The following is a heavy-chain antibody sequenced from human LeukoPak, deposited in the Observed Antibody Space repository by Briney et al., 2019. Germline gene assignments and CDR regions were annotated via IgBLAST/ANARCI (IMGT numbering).Heavy chain of an antibody. CDR3: ASGGITIFGVVTPSPYIMDV. J-gene: IGHJ6*03. CDR2: IIPIFGTA. CDR1: GGTFSSYA. V-gene: IGHV1-69*13. Sequence: SVKVSCKASGGTFSSYAISWVRQAPGQGLEWMGGIIPIFGTANYAQKFQGRVTITADESTSTAYMELSSLRSEDTAVYYCASGGITIFGVVTPSPYIMDVWGKGTTVTVSS. D-gene: IGHD3-3*01.